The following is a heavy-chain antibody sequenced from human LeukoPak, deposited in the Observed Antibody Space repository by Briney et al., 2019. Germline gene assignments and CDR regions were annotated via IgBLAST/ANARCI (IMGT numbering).Heavy chain of an antibody. CDR2: TYYRSKWYN. V-gene: IGHV6-1*01. CDR3: ARVGDDYQYGMDV. J-gene: IGHJ6*02. CDR1: GDSVSSNNAA. Sequence: SQTLSLTCAISGDSVSSNNAAWNWIRQSPSRGLEWLGRTYYRSKWYNEYAVSLKSRITINSDTSKNQFSLQLNSVSPEDTAVYYCARVGDDYQYGMDVWGQGTTVTVSS.